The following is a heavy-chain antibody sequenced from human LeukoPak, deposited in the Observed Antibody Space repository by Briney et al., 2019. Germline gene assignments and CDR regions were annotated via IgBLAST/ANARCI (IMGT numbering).Heavy chain of an antibody. CDR2: ISGSGGST. Sequence: PGGSLRLSCAASGFTFSSYAMSWVRQAPGKGLEWVSAISGSGGSTYYADSVKGRFTISRDNPKNTLYLQMNSLRAEDTAVYYCARQDIVVVPAAMGGYWGQGTLVTVSS. V-gene: IGHV3-23*01. CDR1: GFTFSSYA. D-gene: IGHD2-2*01. CDR3: ARQDIVVVPAAMGGY. J-gene: IGHJ4*02.